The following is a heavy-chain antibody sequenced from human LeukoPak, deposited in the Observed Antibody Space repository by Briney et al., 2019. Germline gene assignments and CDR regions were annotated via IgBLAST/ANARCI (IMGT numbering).Heavy chain of an antibody. CDR2: IRQDGNEK. CDR3: ARHYDILTDTFPYY. CDR1: GFTFSNYW. Sequence: GGSLRLSCAASGFTFSNYWMSWVRQAPGKGLEWVANIRQDGNEKYYVGSVRGRFTISRDNAKNSLYLQMNSLRAEDTAVYYCARHYDILTDTFPYYWGQGTLVTVSS. J-gene: IGHJ4*02. D-gene: IGHD3-9*01. V-gene: IGHV3-7*03.